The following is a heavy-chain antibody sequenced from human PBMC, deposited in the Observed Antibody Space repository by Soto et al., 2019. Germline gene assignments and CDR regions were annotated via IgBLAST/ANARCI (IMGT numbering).Heavy chain of an antibody. V-gene: IGHV1-18*04. CDR3: ARAGAEQYYYYGMNV. Sequence: EASVKVSCKASGYTFTSYGISWVRQAPGQGLEWMGWISAYNGNANYAQKLQGRVTMTTDTSTSTAYMELRSLRSDDTAVYYCARAGAEQYYYYGMNVWGQGTTVTVAS. D-gene: IGHD6-19*01. J-gene: IGHJ6*02. CDR2: ISAYNGNA. CDR1: GYTFTSYG.